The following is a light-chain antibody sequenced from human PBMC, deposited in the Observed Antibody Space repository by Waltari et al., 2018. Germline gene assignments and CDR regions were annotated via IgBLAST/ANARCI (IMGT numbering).Light chain of an antibody. Sequence: EIVLTPSTGTLSLSPGDRATLSCRASQSVSRYLAWYQQKPGQAPRLLIYEASRRATVIPDRFSVSGSGTDFTLTISRLEPEDFAVYYCQKYGTLPATFGQGTKVEIK. CDR3: QKYGTLPAT. J-gene: IGKJ1*01. V-gene: IGKV3-20*01. CDR2: EAS. CDR1: QSVSRY.